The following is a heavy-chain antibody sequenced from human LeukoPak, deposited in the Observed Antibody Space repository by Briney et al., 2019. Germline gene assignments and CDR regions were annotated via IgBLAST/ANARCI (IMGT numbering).Heavy chain of an antibody. V-gene: IGHV3-48*03. CDR1: GFTFSSYW. J-gene: IGHJ4*02. CDR3: ASGLGKSVTTMY. D-gene: IGHD4-17*01. Sequence: GGSLRLSCAASGFTFSSYWMNWARQAPGKGLEWVSYISSSGSTIYYADSVKGRFTISRDNAKNTLYLQMNSLRAEDTAIYYCASGLGKSVTTMYWGQGTLVTVSS. CDR2: ISSSGSTI.